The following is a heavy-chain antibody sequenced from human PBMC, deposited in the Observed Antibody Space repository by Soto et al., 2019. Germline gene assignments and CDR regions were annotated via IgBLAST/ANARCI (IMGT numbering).Heavy chain of an antibody. CDR3: AGKGTAMVEYFDY. D-gene: IGHD5-18*01. CDR2: IYPGDSDT. Sequence: PGESLKISCKGSGYSFSSYSIGWVLQMPGKGLEWMGIIYPGDSDTRYSPSFQGQVTISADKSISTAYLQWSSLKASDTAMYYCAGKGTAMVEYFDYWGQGSLVTVSS. V-gene: IGHV5-51*01. CDR1: GYSFSSYS. J-gene: IGHJ4*02.